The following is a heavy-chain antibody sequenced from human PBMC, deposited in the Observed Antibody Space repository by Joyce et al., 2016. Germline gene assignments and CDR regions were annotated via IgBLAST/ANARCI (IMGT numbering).Heavy chain of an antibody. Sequence: QVQLVQSGAEVKQPGSSVKVSCKASGGTFNTLTINWVRQAPGQGLEWMGGVIPIFPPPTYAQKFQGRVTITADVSTSTAYMELTSLTSEDTAVYYCAREGGYSGTYYFDSWGQGTLVSVSS. CDR1: GGTFNTLT. D-gene: IGHD5-12*01. V-gene: IGHV1-69*01. J-gene: IGHJ4*02. CDR2: VIPIFPPP. CDR3: AREGGYSGTYYFDS.